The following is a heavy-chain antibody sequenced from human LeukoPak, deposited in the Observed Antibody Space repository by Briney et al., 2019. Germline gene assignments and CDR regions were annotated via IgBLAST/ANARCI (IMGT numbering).Heavy chain of an antibody. CDR3: TTFFGY. CDR2: IISKTSGRTT. V-gene: IGHV3-15*01. Sequence: PGESLRLSCAASGFTISNAWMSWVRQAPGKGLEWVGRIISKTSGRTTDYAGPVKGRFTLSGDDSKSPLYLQMKSLKTGDTAVYYCTTFFGYWGEDPLVTVSS. CDR1: GFTISNAW. J-gene: IGHJ4*02.